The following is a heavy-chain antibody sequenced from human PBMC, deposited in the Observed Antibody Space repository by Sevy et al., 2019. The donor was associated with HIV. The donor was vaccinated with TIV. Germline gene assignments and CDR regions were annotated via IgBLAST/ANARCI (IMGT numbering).Heavy chain of an antibody. V-gene: IGHV1-24*01. CDR2: LDPEDGEP. J-gene: IGHJ6*02. D-gene: IGHD2-15*01. CDR3: AADRGEDYCSGNSCQRHYYNGLDV. CDR1: GYRLIEVS. Sequence: ASVKVSCKVAGYRLIEVSMHWVRQAPGKGLEWMGHLDPEDGEPIYAQKFQGRVTMTEDTSTDTAYMEVSSLRSEDTAVYYCAADRGEDYCSGNSCQRHYYNGLDVWGQGTTVTVSS.